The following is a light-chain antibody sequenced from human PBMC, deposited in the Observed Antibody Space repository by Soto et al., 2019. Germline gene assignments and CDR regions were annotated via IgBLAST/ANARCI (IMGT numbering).Light chain of an antibody. CDR2: DAS. CDR3: QQHDNLPFT. J-gene: IGKJ3*01. Sequence: DIQMTQSPSSLSASVGDRVTITCQASQDISNYLNWYQQKPGKAPKLLIYDASNLETGVPSRFSGRGSGTDFTFTISSLQAEDIATDYCQQHDNLPFTFGPGTKVDNK. V-gene: IGKV1-33*01. CDR1: QDISNY.